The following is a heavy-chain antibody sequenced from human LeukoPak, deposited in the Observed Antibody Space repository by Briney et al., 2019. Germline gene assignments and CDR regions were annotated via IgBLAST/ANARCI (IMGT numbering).Heavy chain of an antibody. CDR1: GYTFTGYY. J-gene: IGHJ4*02. CDR3: ARDPYSNYFDY. Sequence: GASVKVSCKASGYTFTGYYMHWVRQAPGQGLEWMGWINPNNGGTYYAQKFQGRVTMTRDTSISTAYMELNRLRSDDTAVYYCARDPYSNYFDYWGQGTLVTVSS. CDR2: INPNNGGT. V-gene: IGHV1-2*02. D-gene: IGHD5-18*01.